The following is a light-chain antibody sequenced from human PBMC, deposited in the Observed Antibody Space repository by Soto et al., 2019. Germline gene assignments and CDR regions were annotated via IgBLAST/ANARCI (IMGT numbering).Light chain of an antibody. CDR2: DAS. CDR3: QQRSNWPGP. CDR1: QSIGLA. Sequence: IVLTQSPANLTVSLGERATLSCTASQSIGLAIAWYQHEPGQAPRLIIFDASQRATGIPARFRGSGSGTDFTLSISSLEPEDVTVYYCQQRSNWPGPFGQGTNVDIK. J-gene: IGKJ1*01. V-gene: IGKV3-11*01.